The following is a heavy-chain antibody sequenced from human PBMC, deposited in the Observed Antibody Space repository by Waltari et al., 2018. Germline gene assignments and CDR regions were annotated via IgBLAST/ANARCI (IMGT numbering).Heavy chain of an antibody. CDR2: IYSGGST. D-gene: IGHD2-15*01. CDR3: ARVWPGCGGSCYFFDY. V-gene: IGHV3-53*01. CDR1: GFTVSSNY. J-gene: IGHJ4*02. Sequence: EVQLVESGGGLIQPGGSLRLYCAASGFTVSSNYMSWVRQAPGKGLEWVSVIYSGGSTYYADSVKGRFTISRDNSKNTLYLQMNSLRAEDTAVYYCARVWPGCGGSCYFFDYWGQGTLVTVSS.